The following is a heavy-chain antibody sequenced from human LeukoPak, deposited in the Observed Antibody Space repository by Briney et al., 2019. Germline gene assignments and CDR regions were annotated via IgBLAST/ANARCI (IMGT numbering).Heavy chain of an antibody. J-gene: IGHJ5*02. CDR1: GGSLSSYY. V-gene: IGHV4-59*01. Sequence: PETLSLTCTVSGGSLSSYYWSWIRQPPGKGLEWIGYIYYSGSTNYNPSLKSRVTISVDTSKNQFSLKLSSVTAADTAVYYCARDLLGAFDPWGQGTLVTVSS. CDR3: ARDLLGAFDP. CDR2: IYYSGST. D-gene: IGHD3-10*01.